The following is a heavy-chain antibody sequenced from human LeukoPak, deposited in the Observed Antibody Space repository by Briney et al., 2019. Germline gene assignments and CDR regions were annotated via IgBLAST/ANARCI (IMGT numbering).Heavy chain of an antibody. Sequence: SQTLSLTCPVSGAAIRGGGYYWSWIRHPPGKGLEWIGYIYDSGSTYYNPSLKSRITISVDTSENRFSLKLSSVTATDTAVYYCARDCSGGSCYGAFDIWGHGTMVTVSS. D-gene: IGHD2-15*01. J-gene: IGHJ3*02. CDR2: IYDSGST. V-gene: IGHV4-30-4*01. CDR1: GAAIRGGGYY. CDR3: ARDCSGGSCYGAFDI.